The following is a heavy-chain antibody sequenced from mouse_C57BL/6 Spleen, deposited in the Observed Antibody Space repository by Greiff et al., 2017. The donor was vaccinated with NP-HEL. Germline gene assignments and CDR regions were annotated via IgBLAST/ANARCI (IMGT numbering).Heavy chain of an antibody. Sequence: VQLQQSGPELVKPGASVKISCKASGYTFTDYYMNWVKQSHGQSLEWIGDINPNNGGTSYNQKFKGKATLTVDKSSSTAYMELRSLTSEDSAVYYCACCSSYDAYWGQGTLVTVSA. J-gene: IGHJ3*01. CDR1: GYTFTDYY. D-gene: IGHD1-1*01. V-gene: IGHV1-26*01. CDR2: INPNNGGT. CDR3: ACCSSYDAY.